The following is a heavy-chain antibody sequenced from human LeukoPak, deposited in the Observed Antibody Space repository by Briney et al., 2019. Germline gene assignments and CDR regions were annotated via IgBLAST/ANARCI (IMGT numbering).Heavy chain of an antibody. CDR3: ARGYYYHIY. V-gene: IGHV3-23*01. CDR2: ISGSGGST. J-gene: IGHJ4*02. CDR1: GFIFSSYA. Sequence: PGGSLRLSCAASGFIFSSYAMSWVRQAPGKGLEWVSVISGSGGSTYYADSVKGRFTISRDNSKNTLYLQMNSLTAEDTAVYYCARGYYYHIYWGQGTLVTVSS. D-gene: IGHD3-22*01.